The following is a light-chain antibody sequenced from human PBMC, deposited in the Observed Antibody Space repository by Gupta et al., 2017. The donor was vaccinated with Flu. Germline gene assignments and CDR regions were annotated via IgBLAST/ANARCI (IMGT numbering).Light chain of an antibody. CDR1: SSDVGGYNY. V-gene: IGLV2-8*01. CDR3: SSYAGNTYV. Sequence: HSALTQPPSAPGSPGQSVTTSCTGTSSDVGGYNYVSWYQQHPGKVPKVMIYEVSKRPSGVPDRFSGSKSGNTASLTVSGLQAEDEADYYCSSYAGNTYVFGTGTKVTVL. J-gene: IGLJ1*01. CDR2: EVS.